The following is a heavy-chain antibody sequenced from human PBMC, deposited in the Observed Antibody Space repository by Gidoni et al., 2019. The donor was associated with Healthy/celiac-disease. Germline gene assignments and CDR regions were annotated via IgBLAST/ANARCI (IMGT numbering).Heavy chain of an antibody. CDR1: GFTFADYT. CDR2: INWDGGST. J-gene: IGHJ3*02. V-gene: IGHV3-43*01. D-gene: IGHD6-13*01. Sequence: EVQLVESGGVVVQPGGSLRISCAASGFTFADYTMDWVRHAQGKGLEWVSLINWDGGSTYYADSVKGRFTISRDNSKNSLFLQMNSLRTEDTALYYCAKDGKCSNWSYAFDIWGQGTMVTVSS. CDR3: AKDGKCSNWSYAFDI.